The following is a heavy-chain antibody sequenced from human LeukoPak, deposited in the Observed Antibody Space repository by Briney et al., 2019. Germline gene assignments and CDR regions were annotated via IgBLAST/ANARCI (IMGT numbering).Heavy chain of an antibody. Sequence: PGGSLRLSCAASGFTFSSYGMPWVRQAPGKGLEWVAVIWYDGSNKYYADSVKGRFTISRDNSKNTLYLQMNSLRAEDTAVYYCARDFSRTRSSGWYYYGMDVWGQGTTVTVSS. CDR1: GFTFSSYG. J-gene: IGHJ6*02. CDR3: ARDFSRTRSSGWYYYGMDV. D-gene: IGHD6-19*01. V-gene: IGHV3-33*01. CDR2: IWYDGSNK.